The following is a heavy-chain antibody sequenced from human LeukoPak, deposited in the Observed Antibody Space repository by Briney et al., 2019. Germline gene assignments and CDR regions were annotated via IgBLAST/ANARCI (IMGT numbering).Heavy chain of an antibody. CDR2: ISGSGGST. CDR1: GFTFSSYA. CDR3: AKSSVCSGGSCKPGFDY. Sequence: QPGGSLRLSCAASGFTFSSYAMSWVRQAPGKGLEWVSAISGSGGSTYYADSVKGRFTISRDNSKNTLYLQMNSLRAEDTAVCYCAKSSVCSGGSCKPGFDYWGQGTLVTVSS. J-gene: IGHJ4*02. D-gene: IGHD2-15*01. V-gene: IGHV3-23*01.